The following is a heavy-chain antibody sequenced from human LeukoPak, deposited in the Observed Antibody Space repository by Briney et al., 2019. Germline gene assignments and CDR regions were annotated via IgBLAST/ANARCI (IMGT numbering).Heavy chain of an antibody. Sequence: TGGSLRLSCAASGFTFSSYWMHWVRQAPGKGLVWVSRINSDGSSTSYADSVKGRFTISRDNAKNTLYLQMNSLRAEDTAVYYCARGGYCSSTSCLRLYYYYYYGMDVWGQGTTVTVSS. V-gene: IGHV3-74*01. CDR3: ARGGYCSSTSCLRLYYYYYYGMDV. J-gene: IGHJ6*02. D-gene: IGHD2-2*03. CDR2: INSDGSST. CDR1: GFTFSSYW.